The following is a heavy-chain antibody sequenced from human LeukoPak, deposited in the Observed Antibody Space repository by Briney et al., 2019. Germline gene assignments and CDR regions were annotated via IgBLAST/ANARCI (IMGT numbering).Heavy chain of an antibody. Sequence: ASVKVSCKASGYTFTTYDINWVRQAPGQGLEWMGYINTNSGNTGYSRKLQGRVAITRTTSITTAYMELSRLRSDDTAVYYCARRFWSGYSDYWGQGTLVTVSS. CDR2: INTNSGNT. J-gene: IGHJ4*02. V-gene: IGHV1-8*03. D-gene: IGHD3-3*01. CDR3: ARRFWSGYSDY. CDR1: GYTFTTYD.